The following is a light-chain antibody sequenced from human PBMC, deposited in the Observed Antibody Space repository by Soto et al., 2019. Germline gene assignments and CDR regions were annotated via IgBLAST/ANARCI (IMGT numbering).Light chain of an antibody. CDR1: TSNIGNNF. V-gene: IGLV1-51*01. J-gene: IGLJ1*01. CDR3: GAWDSSLRAYV. Sequence: QSVLTQPPSVSAAPGQKVTFSCYGSTSNIGNNFVSWYRQFPGTAPKLLIYSNTERPSGIPDRFSASKSGTSATLGITGLQTGDEADYYCGAWDSSLRAYVFGPGTKVTVL. CDR2: SNT.